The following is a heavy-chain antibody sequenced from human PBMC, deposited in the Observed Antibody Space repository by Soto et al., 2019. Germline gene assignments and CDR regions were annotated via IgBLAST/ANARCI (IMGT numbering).Heavy chain of an antibody. CDR3: ASVPWSGGRFYWSSVSGMDG. V-gene: IGHV2-5*02. CDR1: GFSLSTSGVG. Sequence: QLTLKESGPTLVKPTQTLTLTCTFSGFSLSTSGVGVAWIRPPPGKALEWLALIYWADDKRYRPSLESRLTITKDTSQHQVVLTRTTIDSVDTATYYCASVPWSGGRFYWSSVSGMDGWGPGTTVTVS. CDR2: IYWADDK. D-gene: IGHD2-15*01. J-gene: IGHJ6*02.